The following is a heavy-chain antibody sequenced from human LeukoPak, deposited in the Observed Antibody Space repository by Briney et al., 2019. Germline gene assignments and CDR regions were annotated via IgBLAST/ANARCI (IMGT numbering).Heavy chain of an antibody. CDR1: GFTFSGYG. Sequence: PGGSLRLSCETSGFTFSGYGMHWVRQAPGKGLEWVAFIRYDGTTKYYADSVKGRFTISRDNSKNTLFLQMNNLRAEDTAMYYCEGVAVAGVYWGQGTLVTVSS. CDR3: EGVAVAGVY. V-gene: IGHV3-30*02. D-gene: IGHD6-13*01. J-gene: IGHJ4*02. CDR2: IRYDGTTK.